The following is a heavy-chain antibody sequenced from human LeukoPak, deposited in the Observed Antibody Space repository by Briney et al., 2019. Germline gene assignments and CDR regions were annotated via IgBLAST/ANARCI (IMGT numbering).Heavy chain of an antibody. CDR1: GFSFDDYA. Sequence: GGSLRLSCAASGFSFDDYAMHWVRQAPGKGLEWVSGIGYNTGVIDYADSVKGRFTISRDNAKNSLYLQMNSLRAEDTALYYCAKGIGRTKTPAWGYYFDRWGQGTLVTVSS. J-gene: IGHJ4*02. D-gene: IGHD1-14*01. V-gene: IGHV3-9*01. CDR3: AKGIGRTKTPAWGYYFDR. CDR2: IGYNTGVI.